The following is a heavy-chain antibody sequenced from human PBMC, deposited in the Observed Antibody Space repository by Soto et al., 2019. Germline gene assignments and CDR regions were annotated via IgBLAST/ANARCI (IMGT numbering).Heavy chain of an antibody. J-gene: IGHJ4*02. CDR3: AKDQGSSWYEIDY. CDR2: ISGSGGST. CDR1: GFTSSNYA. Sequence: EVQLLESGGGLVQPGGSLRLSCAASGFTSSNYAVTWVRQAPGKGLEWVSTISGSGGSTYYADSVKGRFTISRDNSKNPLYLQMNSLRAEDTAVYYCAKDQGSSWYEIDYWGQGTLVTVSS. V-gene: IGHV3-23*01. D-gene: IGHD6-13*01.